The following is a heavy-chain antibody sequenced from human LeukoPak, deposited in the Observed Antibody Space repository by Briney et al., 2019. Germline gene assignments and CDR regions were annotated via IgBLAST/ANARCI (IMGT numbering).Heavy chain of an antibody. CDR1: GYTFTSYY. V-gene: IGHV1-46*01. J-gene: IGHJ4*02. CDR2: INPSGGST. Sequence: ASVKVSCKASGYTFTSYYMHWVRQAPGQGLEWMEIINPSGGSTSYAQKFQGRVTMTRDTSTSTGYMELSSLRSEDTAVYYCARGVMATGGVDYWGQGTLVTVSS. D-gene: IGHD5-24*01. CDR3: ARGVMATGGVDY.